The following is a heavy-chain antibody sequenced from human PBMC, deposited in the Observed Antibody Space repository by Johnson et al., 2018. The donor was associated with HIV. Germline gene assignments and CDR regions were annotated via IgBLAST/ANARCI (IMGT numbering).Heavy chain of an antibody. V-gene: IGHV3-66*01. CDR3: ARMGLTGAFDI. Sequence: VQLVESGGGLAQPGRSLRLSCTTSGFTFGDYALSWVRQAPGKGLEWVSVIYSGGSTYYADSVKGRFTISGDNSKNSLYLQMNSLRAEDTAVYYCARMGLTGAFDIWGQGTMVTVSS. CDR2: IYSGGST. D-gene: IGHD3-9*01. CDR1: GFTFGDYA. J-gene: IGHJ3*02.